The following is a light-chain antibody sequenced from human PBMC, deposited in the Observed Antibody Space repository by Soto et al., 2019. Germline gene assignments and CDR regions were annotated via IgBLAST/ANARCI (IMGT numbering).Light chain of an antibody. Sequence: PGERATLSCRASQSVSSSDLAWYQQKPGQAPRLLIYSASSRATGIPDRFSGSGSGTDFTLTISRLEPEDFAVYYCQQYDTFGQGPKLEIK. CDR3: QQYDT. CDR2: SAS. CDR1: QSVSSSD. J-gene: IGKJ2*01. V-gene: IGKV3-20*01.